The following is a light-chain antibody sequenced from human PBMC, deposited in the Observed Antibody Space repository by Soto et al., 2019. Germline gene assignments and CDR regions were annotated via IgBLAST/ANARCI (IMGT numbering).Light chain of an antibody. V-gene: IGKV3-11*01. J-gene: IGKJ4*01. CDR2: DAS. CDR1: QSINRH. CDR3: QQYDNLLT. Sequence: EIVLTQSPATLSLSPGERATLSCRASQSINRHLAWYRQKPGQAPRLLIYDASNRATGIPARFSGSGSGTDFTLTISSLEPEDIATYYCQQYDNLLTFGGGTKVEIK.